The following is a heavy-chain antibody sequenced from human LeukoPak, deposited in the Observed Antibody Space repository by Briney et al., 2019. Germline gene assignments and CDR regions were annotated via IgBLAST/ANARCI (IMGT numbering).Heavy chain of an antibody. CDR3: ARGWFGFWHNSYLDDNAFDV. CDR1: GGSFSGYY. Sequence: PSETLSLTCAVYGGSFSGYYWSWIRQVPGKGLEWLGEINQSGRTNYNPSLKSRVTISADPSKNQISLNLSFVTATDAAVYYCARGWFGFWHNSYLDDNAFDVWGPGTMVTVSS. CDR2: INQSGRT. J-gene: IGHJ3*01. D-gene: IGHD3-10*01. V-gene: IGHV4-34*01.